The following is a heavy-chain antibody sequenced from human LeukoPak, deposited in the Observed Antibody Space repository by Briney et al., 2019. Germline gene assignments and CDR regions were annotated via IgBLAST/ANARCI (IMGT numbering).Heavy chain of an antibody. J-gene: IGHJ5*02. CDR3: ARGSAKLGYCSGGSCYTPPWFDP. V-gene: IGHV4-30-2*01. CDR1: GGSISSGGYY. Sequence: SETLSLTCTVSGGSISSGGYYWSWIRQPPGKGLEWIGYIYHSGSTYYNPSLKSRVTISVDRSKNQFSLKLSSVTAADTAVYYCARGSAKLGYCSGGSCYTPPWFDPWGQGTLVTVSS. CDR2: IYHSGST. D-gene: IGHD2-15*01.